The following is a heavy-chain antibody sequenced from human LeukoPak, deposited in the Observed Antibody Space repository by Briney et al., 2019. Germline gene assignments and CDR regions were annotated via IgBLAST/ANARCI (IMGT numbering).Heavy chain of an antibody. CDR3: VRHKLGWWFDP. J-gene: IGHJ5*02. Sequence: SETLSLTCTVSGDSISSYYWSWIRQPPGKGLEWIGYIYYSGSTNYNPSLKSRVTISVDTSKNQFSLKLSSVTAADTAVYYCVRHKLGWWFDPWSQGTLVTVSS. CDR2: IYYSGST. D-gene: IGHD2-15*01. V-gene: IGHV4-59*08. CDR1: GDSISSYY.